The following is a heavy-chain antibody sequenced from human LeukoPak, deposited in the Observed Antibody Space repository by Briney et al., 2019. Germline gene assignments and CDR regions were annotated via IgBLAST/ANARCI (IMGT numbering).Heavy chain of an antibody. CDR3: TTAKTRLDAFDL. J-gene: IGHJ3*01. CDR1: GFIFSNVW. D-gene: IGHD5-12*01. CDR2: IKSTGNGGTA. Sequence: GGSLRLSCAASGFIFSNVWMNWVRQTPGEGLEWVGRIKSTGNGGTADNAAPVKGRFTISRDDSRNTLYLQMNSLKTEDTAVYYCTTAKTRLDAFDLWGQGTMVTVSS. V-gene: IGHV3-15*07.